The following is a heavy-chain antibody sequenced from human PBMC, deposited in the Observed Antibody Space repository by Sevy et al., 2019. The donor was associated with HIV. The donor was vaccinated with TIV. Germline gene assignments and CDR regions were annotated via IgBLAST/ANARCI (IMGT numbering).Heavy chain of an antibody. CDR2: ISSSSNTI. D-gene: IGHD5-12*01. Sequence: GGSLRLSCAASGFTFSNYNMNWVRQAPGKGLEWASYISSSSNTIYYAGPVKGRFTISRDNDKNSLYLEMNSLRAEDTAVYYCAREGGYSDQGMDVWGLGTTVTVSS. J-gene: IGHJ6*02. CDR3: AREGGYSDQGMDV. V-gene: IGHV3-48*01. CDR1: GFTFSNYN.